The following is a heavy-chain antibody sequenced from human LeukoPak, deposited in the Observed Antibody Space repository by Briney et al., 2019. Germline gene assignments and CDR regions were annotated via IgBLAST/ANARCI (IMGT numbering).Heavy chain of an antibody. CDR1: GGSISSSSYY. CDR3: ARVYYDFWKNYFDY. V-gene: IGHV4-39*01. D-gene: IGHD3-3*01. Sequence: SETLSLTCIVSGGSISSSSYYWGWIRQPPGKGLEWIGSIYYSGSTYYNPSLKSRVTISVDTSKNQFSLKLSSVTAADTAVYYCARVYYDFWKNYFDYWGQGTLVTVSS. J-gene: IGHJ4*02. CDR2: IYYSGST.